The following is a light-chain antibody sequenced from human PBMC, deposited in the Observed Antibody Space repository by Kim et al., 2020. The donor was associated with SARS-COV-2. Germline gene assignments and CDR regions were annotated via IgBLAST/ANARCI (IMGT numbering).Light chain of an antibody. V-gene: IGKV3-20*01. Sequence: SLSPGDRATLSCRASQSLRSTYLAWYQHKTGQAPRLLIYGASNRAPDIPDRFSGSGSETDFTLTISGLEPEDFAVYYCQQYGGSPTFGPGTKVDIK. J-gene: IGKJ1*01. CDR3: QQYGGSPT. CDR1: QSLRSTY. CDR2: GAS.